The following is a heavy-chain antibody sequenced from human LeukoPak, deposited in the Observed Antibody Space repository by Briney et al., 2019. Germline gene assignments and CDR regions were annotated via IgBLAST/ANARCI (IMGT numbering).Heavy chain of an antibody. D-gene: IGHD3-10*01. CDR1: VGSISSISYY. Sequence: SETLSLTCTVSVGSISSISYYWGWIRQPPGKGLEWIGRIYYSGSPYYNPSLKSRVTISVDTSKNQFSLKQSAVTAPDTAVFYCAWSGFEDSYYYCMDVWGQGTTVTVSS. CDR2: IYYSGSP. J-gene: IGHJ6*02. V-gene: IGHV4-39*07. CDR3: AWSGFEDSYYYCMDV.